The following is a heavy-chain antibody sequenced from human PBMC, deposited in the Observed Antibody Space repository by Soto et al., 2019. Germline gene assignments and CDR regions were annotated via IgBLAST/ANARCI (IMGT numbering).Heavy chain of an antibody. CDR3: ARDSPYAVAPSFYY. V-gene: IGHV1-69*13. CDR1: GGTFSSYA. Sequence: SVQVSCKACGGTFSSYAISWVGQAPGQGLEWMGMIIPIFGTANYAQKFQGRVTITADESTSTAYMELSSLRSEDTAVYYCARDSPYAVAPSFYYLGQGTLVTVSS. CDR2: IIPIFGTA. D-gene: IGHD2-15*01. J-gene: IGHJ4*02.